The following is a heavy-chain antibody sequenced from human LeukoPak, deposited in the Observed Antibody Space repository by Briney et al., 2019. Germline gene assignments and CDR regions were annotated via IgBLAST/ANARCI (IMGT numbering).Heavy chain of an antibody. Sequence: SETLSLTCSVSGGSISSGGYYWSWIRQHPGKGLEWIGYIYYSGSTYYNPSLKSRVTISLDTSKNQFSLKLSSVTAADTAVYYCARDRGYYYDSSGYRPNGWFDPWGQGTLVTVSS. D-gene: IGHD3-22*01. V-gene: IGHV4-31*03. CDR3: ARDRGYYYDSSGYRPNGWFDP. J-gene: IGHJ5*02. CDR2: IYYSGST. CDR1: GGSISSGGYY.